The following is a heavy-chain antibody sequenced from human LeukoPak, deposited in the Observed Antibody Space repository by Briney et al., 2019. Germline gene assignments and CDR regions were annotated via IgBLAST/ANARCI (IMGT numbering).Heavy chain of an antibody. CDR2: IDWDDDK. CDR3: ARIQAYGGNSEGYYFNY. D-gene: IGHD4-23*01. J-gene: IGHJ4*02. Sequence: ESGPTLVNPTQTRTVTCTFSGFSLSTSGMCVSWIRQPPGKALEWLALIDWDDDKFYSTSLKTRLTISKDTSKNQVVLTMTNMDPGDTATYYCARIQAYGGNSEGYYFNYWGQGTLVTVSS. V-gene: IGHV2-70*01. CDR1: GFSLSTSGMC.